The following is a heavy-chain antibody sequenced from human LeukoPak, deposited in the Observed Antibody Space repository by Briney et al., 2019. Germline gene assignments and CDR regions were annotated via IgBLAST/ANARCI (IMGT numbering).Heavy chain of an antibody. CDR1: GFIFSNHW. D-gene: IGHD2-15*01. V-gene: IGHV3-7*01. CDR2: INERGSET. CDR3: AKDYSFSNFN. J-gene: IGHJ4*02. Sequence: GGSLRLSCAASGFIFSNHWMTWVRQAPGKGLEWVANINERGSETYYADYVKGRFTISRDNTKKSLFLQLNSLSVEDTAMYYCAKDYSFSNFNWGQGTLVTVS.